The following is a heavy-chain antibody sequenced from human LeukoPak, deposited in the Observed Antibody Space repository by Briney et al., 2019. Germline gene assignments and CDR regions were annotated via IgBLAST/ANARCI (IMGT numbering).Heavy chain of an antibody. CDR2: IFPGDSDT. D-gene: IGHD1-26*01. Sequence: GESLQISCKVSGYNFVSLWIGWVRQMPGKGLEWIGIIFPGDSDTKFGPSFEGRVTLSVDKSTNTAYLEWPNLRASDTAIYSCGRLGAGNSKVFDVWGQGTMITVAS. V-gene: IGHV5-51*01. J-gene: IGHJ3*01. CDR3: GRLGAGNSKVFDV. CDR1: GYNFVSLW.